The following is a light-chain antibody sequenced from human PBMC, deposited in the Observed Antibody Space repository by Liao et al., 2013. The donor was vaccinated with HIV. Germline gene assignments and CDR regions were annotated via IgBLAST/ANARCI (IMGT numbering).Light chain of an antibody. CDR1: KLGDKY. V-gene: IGLV3-1*01. CDR3: QAWDNRNAV. Sequence: SYELTQAPSVSVSPGQTARITCSGDKLGDKYVSWYQQRPGRSPVLVIYQDTKRPPGIPERFSGSNSGDTATLTISGTQAMDEADYYCQAWDNRNAVFGGGTKLTVL. J-gene: IGLJ2*01. CDR2: QDT.